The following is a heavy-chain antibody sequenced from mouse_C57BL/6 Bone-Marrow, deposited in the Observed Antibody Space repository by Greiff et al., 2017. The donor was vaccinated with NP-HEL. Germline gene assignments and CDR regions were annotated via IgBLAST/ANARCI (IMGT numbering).Heavy chain of an antibody. D-gene: IGHD2-3*01. J-gene: IGHJ2*01. CDR1: GFTFSSYT. Sequence: EVKLMESGGGLVKPGGSLKLSCAASGFTFSSYTMSWVRQTPEKRLEWVATISGGGGNTYYPDSVKGRFTISRDNAKNTLYLQMSSLRSEDTALYYCARQVDGYYDYCDYWGQGTTLTVSS. CDR3: ARQVDGYYDYCDY. CDR2: ISGGGGNT. V-gene: IGHV5-9*01.